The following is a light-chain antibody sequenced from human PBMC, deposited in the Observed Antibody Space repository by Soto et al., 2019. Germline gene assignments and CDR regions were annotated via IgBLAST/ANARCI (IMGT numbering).Light chain of an antibody. CDR3: QHYGTSPPVT. V-gene: IGKV3-20*01. J-gene: IGKJ4*01. Sequence: EIVLTQSPGTLALSPGQRATLSCRASQSISNTYLAWYQKQPCQAPRLLISGASSRTSCIPGRFSGSGSGTDFTLTISRLEPEDFAVYYCQHYGTSPPVTFCGGTKVEIK. CDR1: QSISNTY. CDR2: GAS.